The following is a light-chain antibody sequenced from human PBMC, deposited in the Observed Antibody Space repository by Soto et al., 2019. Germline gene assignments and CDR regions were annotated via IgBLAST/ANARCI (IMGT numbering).Light chain of an antibody. CDR1: SSDVGGYNY. V-gene: IGLV2-8*01. J-gene: IGLJ2*01. Sequence: QSVLTQPPSASGSPGQSVTISCTGTSSDVGGYNYVSWYQHHPDKAPKLIIYEVYKRPSGVPDRFSGSKSGNMASLTVSGLQAEDEAEYYCSSYAASDSFVVFGGGTQLTVL. CDR3: SSYAASDSFVV. CDR2: EVY.